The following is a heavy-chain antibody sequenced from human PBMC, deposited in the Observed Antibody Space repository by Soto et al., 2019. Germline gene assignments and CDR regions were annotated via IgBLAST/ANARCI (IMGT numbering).Heavy chain of an antibody. CDR3: ARIGGNDSSGYYAVDY. J-gene: IGHJ4*02. V-gene: IGHV4-30-4*01. CDR2: IYYSGST. D-gene: IGHD3-22*01. Sequence: QVQLQESGPGLVKPSQTLSLTCTVSGGSISSGDYYWSWIRQPPGKGLEWIGYIYYSGSTYYNPSLKSRVTISVDTSKNQFSLKLSSVTAADTAVYYCARIGGNDSSGYYAVDYWGQGTLVTVSS. CDR1: GGSISSGDYY.